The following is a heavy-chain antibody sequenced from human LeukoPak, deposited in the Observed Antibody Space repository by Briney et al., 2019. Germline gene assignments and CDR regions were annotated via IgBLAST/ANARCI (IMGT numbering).Heavy chain of an antibody. CDR3: AREGYTAMVPSLDY. CDR2: INSDGSST. J-gene: IGHJ4*02. D-gene: IGHD5-18*01. V-gene: IGHV3-74*01. Sequence: GGSLSLSCPASGFTFSSYWMPWVRQAPGKGLVWVSRINSDGSSTSYADSVKGRFTISRDNAKNTLYLQMNSLRAEDTAVYYCAREGYTAMVPSLDYWGQGTLVTVSS. CDR1: GFTFSSYW.